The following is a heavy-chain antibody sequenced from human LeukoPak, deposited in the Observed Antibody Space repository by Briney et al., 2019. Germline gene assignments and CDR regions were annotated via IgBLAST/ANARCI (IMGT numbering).Heavy chain of an antibody. V-gene: IGHV1-69*13. Sequence: SVKVSCKVSGYTLTELSMHWVRQAPGKGLEWMGGIIPIFGTANYAQKFQGRVTITADESTSTAYMELSSLRSEDTAVYYCAREGLPDAFDIWGQGTMVTVSS. D-gene: IGHD2-21*02. CDR1: GYTLTELS. J-gene: IGHJ3*02. CDR3: AREGLPDAFDI. CDR2: IIPIFGTA.